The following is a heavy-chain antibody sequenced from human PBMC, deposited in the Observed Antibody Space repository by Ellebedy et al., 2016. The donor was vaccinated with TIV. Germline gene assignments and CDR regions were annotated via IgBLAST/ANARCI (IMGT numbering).Heavy chain of an antibody. Sequence: GESLKISCKGSGDTFTSYWIGWVRQMPGKGLEWMGIIYPADSDTKYSPSFQGQVTISADKSISTAFLQWSSLKASDTAIYYCARRGRGGVAAAGTWGSWGQGTLVTVSS. CDR2: IYPADSDT. D-gene: IGHD6-13*01. J-gene: IGHJ5*02. V-gene: IGHV5-51*01. CDR3: ARRGRGGVAAAGTWGS. CDR1: GDTFTSYW.